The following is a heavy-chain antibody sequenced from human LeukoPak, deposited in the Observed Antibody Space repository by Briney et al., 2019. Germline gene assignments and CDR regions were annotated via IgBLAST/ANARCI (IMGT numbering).Heavy chain of an antibody. CDR2: ISYDGSHK. CDR3: ARGGEWDALDY. D-gene: IGHD3-16*01. Sequence: GRSLRLSCAASGFTFSRYEMYWVRQAPGKGLGWVAVISYDGSHKYYADSVKGRFTISRDNSKNMLYVQFNSLRPEDTAVYYCARGGEWDALDYWGQGTLVTVSS. V-gene: IGHV3-30-3*01. CDR1: GFTFSRYE. J-gene: IGHJ4*02.